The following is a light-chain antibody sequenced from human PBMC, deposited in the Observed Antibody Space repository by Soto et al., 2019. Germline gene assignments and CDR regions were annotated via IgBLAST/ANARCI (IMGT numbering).Light chain of an antibody. CDR2: GAS. CDR1: QSVYNN. J-gene: IGKJ1*01. CDR3: QQYGSSPWT. Sequence: EIVMTQSPATLSVSPGERATLSCRASQSVYNNLAWYQQKPGQAPRLLIYGASTRATGIPARFSGSGSGTEFTLTISSLQSEDFAVYYCQQYGSSPWTFGQGTKVEIK. V-gene: IGKV3-15*01.